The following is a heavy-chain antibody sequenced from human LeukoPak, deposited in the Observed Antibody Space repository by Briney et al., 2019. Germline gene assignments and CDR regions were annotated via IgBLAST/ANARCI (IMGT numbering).Heavy chain of an antibody. V-gene: IGHV1-69*04. Sequence: SVKVSCKASGGTFSSYAISWVRQAPGQGLEWMGRIIPIFGIANYAQKFQGRVTITADKSTSTAYMELCSLRSEDTAVYYCARRIAVAGTVWFDPWGQGTLVTVSS. CDR3: ARRIAVAGTVWFDP. CDR2: IIPIFGIA. D-gene: IGHD6-19*01. J-gene: IGHJ5*02. CDR1: GGTFSSYA.